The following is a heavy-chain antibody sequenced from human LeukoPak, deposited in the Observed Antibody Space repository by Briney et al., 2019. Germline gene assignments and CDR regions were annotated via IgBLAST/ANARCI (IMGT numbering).Heavy chain of an antibody. CDR1: GGSISSGGYY. Sequence: SQTLSLTCTVSGGSISSGGYYWSWIRQHPGKGLEWIGYIYYSGSTYYNPSLESRVTISVDTSKNQFSLKLSSVTAADTAVYYCARDYYGDYLYYYGMDVWGQGTTVTVSS. CDR2: IYYSGST. J-gene: IGHJ6*02. D-gene: IGHD4-17*01. CDR3: ARDYYGDYLYYYGMDV. V-gene: IGHV4-31*03.